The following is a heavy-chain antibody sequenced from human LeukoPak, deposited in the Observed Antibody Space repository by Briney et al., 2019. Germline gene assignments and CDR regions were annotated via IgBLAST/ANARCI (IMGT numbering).Heavy chain of an antibody. Sequence: GRSLRLSCAASAFTFSSYWMHWVRHAPGKGLVWVLPTNSDGSSTSYADSVKGRFTISRDNAKNTLYLQMNSLRAEDTAMYYCARGSDCSGGSCYSYWYFDLWGRGTLVTVSS. CDR3: ARGSDCSGGSCYSYWYFDL. CDR1: AFTFSSYW. D-gene: IGHD2-15*01. J-gene: IGHJ2*01. CDR2: TNSDGSST. V-gene: IGHV3-74*01.